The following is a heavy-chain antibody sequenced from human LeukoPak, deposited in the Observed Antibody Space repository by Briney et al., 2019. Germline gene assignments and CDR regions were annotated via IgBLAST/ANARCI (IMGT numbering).Heavy chain of an antibody. CDR3: ARDGGIRPPDY. J-gene: IGHJ4*02. CDR1: GFTFSSYW. CDR2: ISSDGSST. V-gene: IGHV3-74*01. Sequence: GGSLRLSCAASGFTFSSYWMHWVRQAPGKGLVWVSRISSDGSSTSYADSVKGRFTISRDNAKNTLYLQMNSLRAEDTAVYYCARDGGIRPPDYWGQGTLVTVSS. D-gene: IGHD4-23*01.